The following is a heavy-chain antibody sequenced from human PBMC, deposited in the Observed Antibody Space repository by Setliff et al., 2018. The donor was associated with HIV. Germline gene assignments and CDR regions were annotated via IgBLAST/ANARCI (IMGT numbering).Heavy chain of an antibody. J-gene: IGHJ5*02. V-gene: IGHV4-39*07. Sequence: PSETLSLTCSVSGGPMRSSSYYWGWIRQPPGKGLEWIGSIYYTGSTYSNPSLKSRLTISEDASKSQFSLNLNSVTAADTAVYFCARDRSNYGSESSAYNWFDPWGLGTLVTVSS. CDR3: ARDRSNYGSESSAYNWFDP. CDR2: IYYTGST. D-gene: IGHD3-10*01. CDR1: GGPMRSSSYY.